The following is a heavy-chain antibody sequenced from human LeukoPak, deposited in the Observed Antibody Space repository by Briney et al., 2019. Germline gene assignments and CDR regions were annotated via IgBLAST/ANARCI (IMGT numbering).Heavy chain of an antibody. Sequence: PGGSLRLSCVVSGITLSNYGMSWVRQAPGKGLEWVSGISERGGSTNYADSAKGRIIISRDTSKNTVYLQMNSLRVEDTAVYFCAKRGIVIRAVIIIGFHKEAYYFDYWGQGILVTVSS. CDR2: ISERGGST. CDR1: GITLSNYG. CDR3: AKRGIVIRAVIIIGFHKEAYYFDY. V-gene: IGHV3-23*01. D-gene: IGHD3-10*01. J-gene: IGHJ4*02.